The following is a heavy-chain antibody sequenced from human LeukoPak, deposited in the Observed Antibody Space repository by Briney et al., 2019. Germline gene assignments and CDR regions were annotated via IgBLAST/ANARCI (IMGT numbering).Heavy chain of an antibody. CDR2: INHSGST. J-gene: IGHJ6*03. CDR3: ARHAERIAGLYYYYYMDV. D-gene: IGHD2-15*01. CDR1: GGSFSGYY. V-gene: IGHV4-34*01. Sequence: SETLSLTCAVYGGSFSGYYWSWIRQPPGKGLEWIGEINHSGSTNYNPSLKSRVTISVDTSKNQFSLKLSSVTAADTAVYYCARHAERIAGLYYYYYMDVWGKGTTVTISS.